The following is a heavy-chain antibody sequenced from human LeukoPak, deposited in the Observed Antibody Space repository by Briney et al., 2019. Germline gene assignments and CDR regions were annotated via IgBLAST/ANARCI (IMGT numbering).Heavy chain of an antibody. CDR3: TRRDSPTKWFDP. J-gene: IGHJ5*02. CDR2: THYSGSN. V-gene: IGHV4-39*01. D-gene: IGHD5-18*01. CDR1: GGPITTSFY. Sequence: PSETLSLTCSVSGGPITTSFYCNWIRQPPGQGLEWIGSTHYSGSNSYNPSLSSRVSMSVDTSRHQCFLRLTSVTAADTAVYYCTRRDSPTKWFDPWGQGTLVTVSS.